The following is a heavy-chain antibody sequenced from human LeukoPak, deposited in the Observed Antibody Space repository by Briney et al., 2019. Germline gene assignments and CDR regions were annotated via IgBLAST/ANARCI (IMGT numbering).Heavy chain of an antibody. CDR3: ALRMTTVTTNEY. CDR1: GFIDSSNY. D-gene: IGHD4-17*01. CDR2: IYSGGST. Sequence: GGSLRLSCAASGFIDSSNYMSWVRQAAGKGLEWVSHIYSGGSTYYADSVKGRFTISRDNSKKTLYLQMNSLRAEDTAVYYCALRMTTVTTNEYWGQGTLVTVSS. J-gene: IGHJ4*02. V-gene: IGHV3-53*01.